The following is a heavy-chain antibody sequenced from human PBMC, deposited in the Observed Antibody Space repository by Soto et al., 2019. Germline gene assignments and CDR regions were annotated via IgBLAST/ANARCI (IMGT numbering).Heavy chain of an antibody. CDR1: GYSFTSYW. CDR2: IYPGDSGT. V-gene: IGHV5-51*01. CDR3: ARASYYDFWSGSQSRAFDI. J-gene: IGHJ3*02. Sequence: PGESLKISCKGSGYSFTSYWIGWVRQMPGKGLEWMGIIYPGDSGTRYSPSFQGQVTISADKSISTAYLQWSSLKASDTAMYYCARASYYDFWSGSQSRAFDIWGQGTMGTVSS. D-gene: IGHD3-3*01.